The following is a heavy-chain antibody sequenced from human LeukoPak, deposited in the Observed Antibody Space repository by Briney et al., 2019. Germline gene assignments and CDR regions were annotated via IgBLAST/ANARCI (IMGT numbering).Heavy chain of an antibody. CDR2: ISGSGGST. CDR1: GFTFSSYA. V-gene: IGHV3-23*01. J-gene: IGHJ4*02. CDR3: AKSDEAMIVVLQRGGVDH. Sequence: GGSLRLSCAASGFTFSSYAMSWVRQAPGKGLEWVSAISGSGGSTYYADSVKGRFTISRDNSKNTLYLQMNSLRAEDTAVYYCAKSDEAMIVVLQRGGVDHWGQGTLVTVSS. D-gene: IGHD3-22*01.